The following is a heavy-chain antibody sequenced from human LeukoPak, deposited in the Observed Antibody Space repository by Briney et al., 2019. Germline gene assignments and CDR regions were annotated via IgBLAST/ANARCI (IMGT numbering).Heavy chain of an antibody. CDR3: ARCWSLEYMDV. J-gene: IGHJ6*03. Sequence: PSETLSLTCAVYGGSFSGYYWSRIRQPPGKGLEWIGSIYHSGSTYYNPSLKSRVTISVDTSKNQFSLKLSSVTAADTAVYYCARCWSLEYMDVWGKGTTVTVSS. V-gene: IGHV4-34*01. D-gene: IGHD6-13*01. CDR1: GGSFSGYY. CDR2: IYHSGST.